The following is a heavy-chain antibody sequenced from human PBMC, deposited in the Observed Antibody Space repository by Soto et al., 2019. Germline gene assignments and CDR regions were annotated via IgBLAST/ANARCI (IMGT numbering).Heavy chain of an antibody. V-gene: IGHV3-30*03. CDR1: GFTFSTFA. CDR2: ISDDGITK. D-gene: IGHD6-19*01. J-gene: IGHJ4*02. Sequence: QVQLVESGGGVVQPGRSLRLSCAASGFTFSTFAMHWVRQAPGKGLEWVAVISDDGITKYYADSVKGRFTISRDNSKNTLYLEMNSLRAEDTAVYYGYSSGCWGQGTLVTVSS. CDR3: YSSGC.